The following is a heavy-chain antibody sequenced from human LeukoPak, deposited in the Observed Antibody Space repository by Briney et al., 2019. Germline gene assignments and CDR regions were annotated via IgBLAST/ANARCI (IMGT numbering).Heavy chain of an antibody. V-gene: IGHV3-30*03. CDR1: GFTVSSYA. Sequence: GGSLRLSCAASGFTVSSYAMSWVRQAPGKGLGWVTIISYDGSNTYYADSVKGRFTISRDNSKNTLFLQMNSLRVEDTAVYYCARHPGDFTGIVNYYYMDVWGKGTAVTVSS. CDR3: ARHPGDFTGIVNYYYMDV. J-gene: IGHJ6*03. D-gene: IGHD1-26*01. CDR2: ISYDGSNT.